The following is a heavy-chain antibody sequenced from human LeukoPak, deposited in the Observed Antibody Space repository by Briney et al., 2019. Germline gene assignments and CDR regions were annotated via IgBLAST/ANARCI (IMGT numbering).Heavy chain of an antibody. J-gene: IGHJ6*04. CDR3: ARGNLKGTRVDV. Sequence: ASVKVSCKASGYTFTGYYMHWVRQAPGQGLEWMGWINPNSGGTNYAQKFQGRVTMTRDTSISTVYMELSRLRSDDTAVYYCARGNLKGTRVDVWGKGTTVTVSS. D-gene: IGHD1-14*01. CDR1: GYTFTGYY. V-gene: IGHV1-2*02. CDR2: INPNSGGT.